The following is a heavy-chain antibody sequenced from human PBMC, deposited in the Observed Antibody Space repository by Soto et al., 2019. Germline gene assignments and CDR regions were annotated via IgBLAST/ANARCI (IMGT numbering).Heavy chain of an antibody. CDR1: GYTFTDFY. CDR2: INPKTGDT. CDR3: TTGTNGTTGWYHP. Sequence: QVQLVQSGTEVKKPGASVTVSCKSSGYTFTDFYLHWLRQAPGQGLEWVGWINPKTGDTKSSQKFQARVTMSRDTSVSTAYTDLTSLTSDDTAMYYCTTGTNGTTGWYHPWGQGTRVTVSS. V-gene: IGHV1-2*02. D-gene: IGHD1-1*01. J-gene: IGHJ5*02.